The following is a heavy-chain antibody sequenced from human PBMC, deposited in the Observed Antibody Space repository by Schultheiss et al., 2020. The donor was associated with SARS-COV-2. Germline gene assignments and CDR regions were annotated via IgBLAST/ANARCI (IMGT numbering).Heavy chain of an antibody. CDR1: GGSFSGYY. CDR2: INHSGST. D-gene: IGHD2-2*02. Sequence: SETLTLTCAVYGGSFSGYYWSWIRQPPGKGLEWIGEINHSGSTNYYPSFKSRVSISVDTSKNQFSLKLISVTAADTAVYYCARAALLYDYYYYGMDVWGQGTTVTVSS. CDR3: ARAALLYDYYYYGMDV. J-gene: IGHJ6*02. V-gene: IGHV4-34*01.